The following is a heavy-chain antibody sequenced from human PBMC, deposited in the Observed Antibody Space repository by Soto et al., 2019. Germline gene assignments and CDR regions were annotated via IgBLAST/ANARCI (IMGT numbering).Heavy chain of an antibody. V-gene: IGHV3-23*04. D-gene: IGHD2-15*01. CDR2: ISGSGGST. Sequence: VQLVESGGGLVKPGGSLRLSCAASGFTFSSYAMSWVRQAPGKGLEWVSAISGSGGSTYYADSVKGRFTISRDNSKNTLYLQMNSLRAEDTAVYYCAKDVGYCSGGSCYSHYYYGMDVWGQGTTVTVSS. CDR1: GFTFSSYA. J-gene: IGHJ6*02. CDR3: AKDVGYCSGGSCYSHYYYGMDV.